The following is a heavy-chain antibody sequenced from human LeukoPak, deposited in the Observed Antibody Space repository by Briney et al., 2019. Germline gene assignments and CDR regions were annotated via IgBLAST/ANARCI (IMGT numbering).Heavy chain of an antibody. CDR3: ARELDWNDDVYYYYGMDV. J-gene: IGHJ6*02. Sequence: GRSLRLSCAASGFTFSSYAMHWVRQAPGKGLEWVAVISYDGSNKYYADSVKGRSTISRDNSKNTLYLQMNSLRAEDTAVYYCARELDWNDDVYYYYGMDVWGQGTTVTVSS. CDR1: GFTFSSYA. V-gene: IGHV3-30-3*01. D-gene: IGHD1-1*01. CDR2: ISYDGSNK.